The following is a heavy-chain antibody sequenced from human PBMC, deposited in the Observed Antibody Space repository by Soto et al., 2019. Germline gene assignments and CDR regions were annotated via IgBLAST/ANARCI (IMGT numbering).Heavy chain of an antibody. Sequence: EVQLVESGGGFVKPGGSLRLSCVASGLSFTNAWMSWVRQAPGKGPEWVGRIKSKTDGGTADYAAPVKGRFTISRDDSQNTLYLHMDSLKPEDTALYHCSTDIGIYGLDVWGQWTTVTVSS. CDR3: STDIGIYGLDV. V-gene: IGHV3-15*01. D-gene: IGHD1-26*01. J-gene: IGHJ6*02. CDR1: GLSFTNAW. CDR2: IKSKTDGGTA.